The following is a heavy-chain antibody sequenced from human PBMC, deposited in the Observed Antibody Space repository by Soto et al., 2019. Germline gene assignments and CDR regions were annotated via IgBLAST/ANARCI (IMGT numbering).Heavy chain of an antibody. D-gene: IGHD2-2*01. Sequence: SLRLSCAASGFTFSSYAMHWVRQAPGKGLEWVAVISYDGSNKYYADSVKGRFTISRDNSKNTLYLQMNSLRAEDTAVYYCARDCSSTSCPTYGMDVWGQGTTVTVSS. CDR3: ARDCSSTSCPTYGMDV. J-gene: IGHJ6*02. CDR1: GFTFSSYA. CDR2: ISYDGSNK. V-gene: IGHV3-30-3*01.